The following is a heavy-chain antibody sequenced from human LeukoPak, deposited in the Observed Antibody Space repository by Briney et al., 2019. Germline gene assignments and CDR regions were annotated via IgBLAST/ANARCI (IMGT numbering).Heavy chain of an antibody. CDR2: IHTSGST. V-gene: IGHV4-4*07. J-gene: IGHJ4*02. CDR3: AREGSIALDY. CDR1: GGSISSYY. Sequence: PSETLSLTCTVSGGSISSYYWSWIRQPAGKGLEWIGRIHTSGSTNYNPSLKSRVTVSVDTSKKQFSLKLSSVTAADTAVYYCAREGSIALDYWGQGTLVTVSS. D-gene: IGHD6-13*01.